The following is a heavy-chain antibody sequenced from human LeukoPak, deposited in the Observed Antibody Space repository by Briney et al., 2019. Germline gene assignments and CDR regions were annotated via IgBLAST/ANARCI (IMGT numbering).Heavy chain of an antibody. CDR2: IIPIFGTA. Sequence: SVKVSCKASGGTFSSYAISWVRQAPGQGLEWMGGIIPIFGTANYAQKFQGRVTITADESTCTAYMELSSLRSEDTAVYYCARDATDCSSTSCYPEDAFDIWGQGTMVTVSS. D-gene: IGHD2-2*01. CDR1: GGTFSSYA. V-gene: IGHV1-69*13. J-gene: IGHJ3*02. CDR3: ARDATDCSSTSCYPEDAFDI.